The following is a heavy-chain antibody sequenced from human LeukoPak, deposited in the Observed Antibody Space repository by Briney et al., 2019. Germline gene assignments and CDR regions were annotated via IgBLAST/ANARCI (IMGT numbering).Heavy chain of an antibody. Sequence: ASVKVSCKASGYTFTGYYMHWVRQAPGQGLERMGWINPNSGGTNYAQKFQGRVTMTRDTSISTAYMELSRLRSDDTAVYYCARVFGVVTDDAFDIWGQGTMVTVSS. CDR2: INPNSGGT. J-gene: IGHJ3*02. D-gene: IGHD3-3*01. CDR3: ARVFGVVTDDAFDI. V-gene: IGHV1-2*02. CDR1: GYTFTGYY.